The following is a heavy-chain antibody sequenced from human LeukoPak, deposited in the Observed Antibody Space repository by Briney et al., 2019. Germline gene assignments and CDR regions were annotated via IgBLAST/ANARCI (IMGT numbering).Heavy chain of an antibody. J-gene: IGHJ4*02. Sequence: ASVKVSCKASGYTFTSYYMHWVRQAPGQGLEWMGIINPSGGSTSYAQKFQGRVTMTRDTSTSTVYMELSSLRSEDTAVYYCARDIGSHDSSGYYNDYWGQGTLVTVSS. CDR2: INPSGGST. CDR3: ARDIGSHDSSGYYNDY. CDR1: GYTFTSYY. D-gene: IGHD3-22*01. V-gene: IGHV1-46*01.